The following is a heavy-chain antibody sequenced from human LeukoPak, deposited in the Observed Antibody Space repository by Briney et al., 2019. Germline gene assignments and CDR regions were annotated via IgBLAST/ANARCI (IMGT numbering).Heavy chain of an antibody. V-gene: IGHV3-9*01. D-gene: IGHD1-26*01. CDR1: GFTFDDYA. CDR3: ARDYSGGSDY. CDR2: ISWNSGSI. J-gene: IGHJ4*02. Sequence: GRSLRLSCAASGFTFDDYAMHWVRQAPGKGLEWVSGISWNSGSIGYADSVKGRFTISRDNAKNSLYLQMNSLRAEDTALYYCARDYSGGSDYWGQGTLVTVSS.